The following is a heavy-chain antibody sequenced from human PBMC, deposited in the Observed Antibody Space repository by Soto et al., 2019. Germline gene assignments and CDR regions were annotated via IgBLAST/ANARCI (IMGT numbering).Heavy chain of an antibody. V-gene: IGHV4-34*01. CDR2: INHSGST. CDR3: ARGHLTWPIDY. Sequence: PSETLSLTCAVYGGSFSGYYWSWIRQPPGKGLEWIGEINHSGSTNYNPSLKSRVTISVDTSKNQFSLKLSSVTAADTAVYYCARGHLTWPIDYWGQGILVTVSS. D-gene: IGHD5-12*01. J-gene: IGHJ4*02. CDR1: GGSFSGYY.